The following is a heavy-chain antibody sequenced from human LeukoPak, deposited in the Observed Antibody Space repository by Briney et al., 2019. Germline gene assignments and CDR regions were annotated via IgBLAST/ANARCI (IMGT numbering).Heavy chain of an antibody. D-gene: IGHD2-15*01. J-gene: IGHJ4*02. CDR2: IYYSGST. CDR3: ARLRGYCDY. CDR1: GGSISSSSYY. Sequence: MPSETLSLTCTVSGGSISSSSYYWGWIRQPPGKGLEWIGSIYYSGSTYYNPSLKSRVTISVDTSKNQFSLKLSSVTAADTAVYYCARLRGYCDYWGQGTLVTVSS. V-gene: IGHV4-39*01.